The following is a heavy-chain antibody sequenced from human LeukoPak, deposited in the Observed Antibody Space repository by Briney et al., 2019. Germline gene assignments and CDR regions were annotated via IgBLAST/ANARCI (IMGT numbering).Heavy chain of an antibody. CDR3: SSHPTVTTFAYYYYYMDV. CDR1: GFTFSSYS. D-gene: IGHD4-17*01. V-gene: IGHV3-48*01. J-gene: IGHJ6*03. Sequence: GGSLRLSCAASGFTFSSYSMNWVRQAPGNGLEWVSYVSSSSSTIYYADSVKGRFTISRDNAKNSLYLQMNSLRAEDAAVYYCSSHPTVTTFAYYYYYMDVWGKGTTVTVSS. CDR2: VSSSSSTI.